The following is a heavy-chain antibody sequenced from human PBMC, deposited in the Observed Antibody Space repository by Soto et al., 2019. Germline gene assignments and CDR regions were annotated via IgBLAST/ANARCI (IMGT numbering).Heavy chain of an antibody. CDR2: IYYSGTT. D-gene: IGHD1-7*01. CDR3: ASQKLDVPAFFDY. CDR1: DPTLSSGGYY. J-gene: IGHJ4*02. V-gene: IGHV4-39*01. Sequence: PTETLYLTCTVSDPTLSSGGYYWTWLRQSPGKGLEWIGYIYYSGTTYYNPSLKSRVIKSVDTSRNQFSLKLTSVTAADTAVYYCASQKLDVPAFFDYWGQGTLVTVSS.